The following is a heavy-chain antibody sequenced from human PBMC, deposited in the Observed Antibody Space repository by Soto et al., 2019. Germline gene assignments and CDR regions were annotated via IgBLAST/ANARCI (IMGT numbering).Heavy chain of an antibody. CDR2: IYYSGST. V-gene: IGHV4-59*01. Sequence: SETLSLTCTVSGGSISSYYWSWIRQPPGKGLEWIGYIYYSGSTNYNPSLTSRVTISVDTSKNQFSLKLSSVTAADTAVYYCARDSAALGAHRVQPGGFDYWGQGPLVT. J-gene: IGHJ4*02. CDR1: GGSISSYY. D-gene: IGHD1-26*01. CDR3: ARDSAALGAHRVQPGGFDY.